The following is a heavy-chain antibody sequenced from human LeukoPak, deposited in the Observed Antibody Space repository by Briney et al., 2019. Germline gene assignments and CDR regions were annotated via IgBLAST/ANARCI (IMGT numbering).Heavy chain of an antibody. Sequence: PSETLSLTCTVSGGSIRSYYWSWIRQPAGKGLEWIGRIYSSGTTNYNPSLKSRVTMSVDTSKNQFSLKLTSVTAADTAVYYCATSSSRAYCSSTTCVFFDYWGQGTLLTVSP. CDR2: IYSSGTT. J-gene: IGHJ4*02. V-gene: IGHV4-4*07. CDR1: GGSIRSYY. D-gene: IGHD2-2*01. CDR3: ATSSSRAYCSSTTCVFFDY.